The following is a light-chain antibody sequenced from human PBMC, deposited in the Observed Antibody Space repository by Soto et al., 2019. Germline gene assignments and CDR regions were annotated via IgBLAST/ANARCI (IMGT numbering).Light chain of an antibody. CDR1: QSVSSY. CDR3: QQRSNWPPYT. CDR2: DAS. Sequence: EIVLTQSPATLSLSPGERATLSCRASQSVSSYLAWYQQKPGQAPRFLIYDASNRATGIPARFSGSGSGTDFTITISSLEPEDFAVYYCQQRSNWPPYTFGQGTKLEIK. V-gene: IGKV3-11*01. J-gene: IGKJ2*01.